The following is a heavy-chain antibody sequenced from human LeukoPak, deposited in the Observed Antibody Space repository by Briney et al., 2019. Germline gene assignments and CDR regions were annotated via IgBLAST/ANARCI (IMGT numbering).Heavy chain of an antibody. J-gene: IGHJ3*02. Sequence: GGSLRLSCAASGFTFSSYAMSWVRQAPGKGLEWVSAISGSGGSTYYADSVKGRFTISRDNSKNTLYLQMNSLRAEDTAVYYCANDPAYCGGDCPPGGDAFDIWGQGTMVTVSS. CDR3: ANDPAYCGGDCPPGGDAFDI. CDR1: GFTFSSYA. D-gene: IGHD2-21*01. V-gene: IGHV3-23*01. CDR2: ISGSGGST.